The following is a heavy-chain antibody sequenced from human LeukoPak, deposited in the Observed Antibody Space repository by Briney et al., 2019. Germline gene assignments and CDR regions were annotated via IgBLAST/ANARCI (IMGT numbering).Heavy chain of an antibody. V-gene: IGHV4-59*01. CDR2: IYYSGST. Sequence: PSETLSLTCTVSGGSISSYYWSWIRQPPGKGLEWIGYIYYSGSTNYNPSLKSRVTISVDTSKNQFSLKLSSVTAADTAVYYCARDISSGWYDYWSQGTLVTVSS. J-gene: IGHJ4*02. CDR3: ARDISSGWYDY. D-gene: IGHD6-19*01. CDR1: GGSISSYY.